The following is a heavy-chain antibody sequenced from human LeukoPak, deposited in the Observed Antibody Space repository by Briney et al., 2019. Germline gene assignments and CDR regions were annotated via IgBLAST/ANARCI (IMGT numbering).Heavy chain of an antibody. J-gene: IGHJ4*02. CDR3: ARDLLLVGASVFDY. V-gene: IGHV1-18*04. D-gene: IGHD1-26*01. CDR2: ISAYNGNT. CDR1: GYTFISYG. Sequence: ASVKVSCKASGYTFISYGISWVRQAPGQGLEWMGWISAYNGNTNYAQKLQGRVTMTTDTSTSTAYMELRSLRSDDTAVYYCARDLLLVGASVFDYWGQGTLVTVSS.